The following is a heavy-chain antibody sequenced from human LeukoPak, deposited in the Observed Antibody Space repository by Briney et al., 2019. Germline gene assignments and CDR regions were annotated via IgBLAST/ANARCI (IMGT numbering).Heavy chain of an antibody. D-gene: IGHD3-22*01. CDR2: IKQDGSEE. J-gene: IGHJ4*02. CDR1: GFTFSNYW. Sequence: GGSLRLSCETSGFTFSNYWMNWVRQAPGKGLEWVANIKQDGSEESSVDSVKGRFTISRDNAKNSLYLQMNSLRADDTAVYYCARVESSDSSRYRPCDYWGQGTLVTVSS. CDR3: ARVESSDSSRYRPCDY. V-gene: IGHV3-7*01.